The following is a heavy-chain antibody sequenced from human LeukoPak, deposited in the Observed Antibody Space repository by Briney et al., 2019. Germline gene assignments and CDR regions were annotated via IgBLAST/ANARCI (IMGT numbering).Heavy chain of an antibody. CDR3: ARAPRGGGSCYDY. CDR2: IYYSGST. D-gene: IGHD2-15*01. CDR1: GDSISSDNYY. Sequence: NPSQTLSLTCTVSGDSISSDNYYWSWIRQPPGKGLEWIGYIYYSGSTNYNPSLKSRVTISVDTSKNQFSLKLSSVTAADTAVYYCARAPRGGGSCYDYWGQGTLVTVSS. V-gene: IGHV4-61*01. J-gene: IGHJ4*02.